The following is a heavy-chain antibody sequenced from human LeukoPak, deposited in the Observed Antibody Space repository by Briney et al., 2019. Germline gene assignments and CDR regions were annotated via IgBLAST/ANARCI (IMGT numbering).Heavy chain of an antibody. Sequence: GGSLRLSCAASGFTVSSNYMSWVRQAPGKGLEWVSVIYSGGSTYYADSVKGRVTISRDNAKSLLYLQMNSLRAEDTAVYYCARDPDYDSSGYYYNYFDYWGQGTLVTVSS. CDR1: GFTVSSNY. J-gene: IGHJ4*02. CDR3: ARDPDYDSSGYYYNYFDY. V-gene: IGHV3-53*01. D-gene: IGHD3-22*01. CDR2: IYSGGST.